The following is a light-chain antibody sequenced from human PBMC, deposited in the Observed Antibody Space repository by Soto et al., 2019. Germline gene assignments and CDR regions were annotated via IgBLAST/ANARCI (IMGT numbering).Light chain of an antibody. Sequence: QSALTQPASVSGSPGQSITISCTGTSSDVGAFNFVSWYQQHPGKAPKLIIYDVRNRPSGVSDRFSGSKSGNTASLTIYGLQADDQADYYCSSQTTSSPPVLFGGGTKLTVL. V-gene: IGLV2-14*03. J-gene: IGLJ2*01. CDR1: SSDVGAFNF. CDR2: DVR. CDR3: SSQTTSSPPVL.